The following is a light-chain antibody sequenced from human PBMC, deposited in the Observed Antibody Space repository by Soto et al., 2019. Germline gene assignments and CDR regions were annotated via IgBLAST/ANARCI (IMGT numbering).Light chain of an antibody. V-gene: IGLV1-40*01. CDR1: SSNIGAGYD. Sequence: SVLTQPPSVSGAPGQRVPISCTGSSSNIGAGYDVHWYQQFPGTAPKLLIYGNSNRPSGVPDRFSGSKSGTSASLAITGLQAEDEADYYCQSYDSSLSGVVFGGGTQLTVL. J-gene: IGLJ2*01. CDR3: QSYDSSLSGVV. CDR2: GNS.